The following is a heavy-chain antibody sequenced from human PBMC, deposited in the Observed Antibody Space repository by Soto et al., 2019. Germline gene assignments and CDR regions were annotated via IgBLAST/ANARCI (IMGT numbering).Heavy chain of an antibody. CDR2: ISGSGGST. V-gene: IGHV3-23*01. D-gene: IGHD2-2*03. CDR1: GFTFSSYA. CDR3: AKVDIVVVPAAARAPLDY. Sequence: EVQLLESGGGLVQPGGSLRLSCAASGFTFSSYAMSWVRQAPGKGLEWVSAISGSGGSTYYADSVKGRFTISRDNSKNTLYLQMNSLRAEDTAVYYCAKVDIVVVPAAARAPLDYWGQGTLVTVSS. J-gene: IGHJ4*02.